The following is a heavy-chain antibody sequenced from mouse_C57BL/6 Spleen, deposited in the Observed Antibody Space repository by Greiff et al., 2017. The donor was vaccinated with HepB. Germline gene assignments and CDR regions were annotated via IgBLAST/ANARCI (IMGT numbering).Heavy chain of an antibody. D-gene: IGHD2-5*01. CDR2: ISSGGSYT. CDR3: ARHGGATIVTTYGPYFDY. J-gene: IGHJ2*01. Sequence: EVHLVESGGDLVKPGGSLKLSCAASGFTFSSYGMSWVRQTPDKRLEWVATISSGGSYTYYPDSVKGLFTISRDNAKNTLYLQMSSLKSEDTAMYYCARHGGATIVTTYGPYFDYWGQGTTLTVSS. V-gene: IGHV5-6*01. CDR1: GFTFSSYG.